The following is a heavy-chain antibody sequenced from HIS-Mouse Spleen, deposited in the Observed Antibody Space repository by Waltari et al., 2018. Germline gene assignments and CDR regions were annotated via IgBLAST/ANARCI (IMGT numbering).Heavy chain of an antibody. D-gene: IGHD6-13*01. J-gene: IGHJ2*01. CDR3: AREIPYSSSWYDWYFDL. V-gene: IGHV4-39*07. CDR2: IYYSGST. Sequence: QLQLQESGPGLVKPSETLSLTCTVSGGSISSSSYYWGWIRQPPGQGLEWIGSIYYSGSTDYNPSRKSRFTISVDTSKNQFSLKLSSVTAADTAVYYCAREIPYSSSWYDWYFDLWGRGTLVTVSS. CDR1: GGSISSSSYY.